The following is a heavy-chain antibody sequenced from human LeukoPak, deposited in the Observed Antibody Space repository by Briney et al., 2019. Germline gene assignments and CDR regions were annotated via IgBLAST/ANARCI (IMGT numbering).Heavy chain of an antibody. J-gene: IGHJ5*02. D-gene: IGHD3-22*01. CDR1: GYTFTNYG. CDR3: ARDYYDSSGYFP. CDR2: ISTYNGNI. V-gene: IGHV1-18*01. Sequence: ASVKVSCKASGYTFTNYGISWVRQAPGQGLEWMGWISTYNGNINYAQKLQGRVAMTTGTSTSTAYMELRSLRSDDTAVYYCARDYYDSSGYFPWGQGTLVTVSS.